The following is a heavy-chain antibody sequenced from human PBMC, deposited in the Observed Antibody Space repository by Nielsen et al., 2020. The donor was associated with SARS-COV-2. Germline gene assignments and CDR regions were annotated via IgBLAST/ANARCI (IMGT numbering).Heavy chain of an antibody. D-gene: IGHD2-2*01. Sequence: VRQAPGKGLEWVSSISSSSSYIYYADSVKGRFTISRDNSKNTLYLQMNSLRAEDTAVYYCARPGDDIVVVPAASNWFDPWGQGTLVTVSS. V-gene: IGHV3-21*01. J-gene: IGHJ5*02. CDR3: ARPGDDIVVVPAASNWFDP. CDR2: ISSSSSYI.